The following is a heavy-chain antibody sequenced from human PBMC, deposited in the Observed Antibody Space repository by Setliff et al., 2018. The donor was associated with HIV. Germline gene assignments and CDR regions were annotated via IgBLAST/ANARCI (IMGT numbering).Heavy chain of an antibody. CDR2: LHLSGDT. CDR3: ARGDGYRGNDAYYDSGMDV. Sequence: PSETLSLTCTVSGDSINSGTYYWSWIRQPAGKGLEWIGRLHLSGDTNYKPSLKSRVTISLDTSKNQFSLNLRSVTAADTAVYYCARGDGYRGNDAYYDSGMDVWGQGITVTVSS. J-gene: IGHJ6*02. D-gene: IGHD5-12*01. V-gene: IGHV4-61*10. CDR1: GDSINSGTYY.